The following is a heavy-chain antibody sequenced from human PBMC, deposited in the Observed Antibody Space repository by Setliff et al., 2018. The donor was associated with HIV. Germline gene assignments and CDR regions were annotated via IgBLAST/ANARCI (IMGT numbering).Heavy chain of an antibody. D-gene: IGHD1-1*01. V-gene: IGHV4-34*01. J-gene: IGHJ4*02. CDR3: ARERSLITVRRNFDS. Sequence: PSETLSLPCAVYGGSFSSYFWSWIRQPPGKGLEWIGEINHSGSTNYNPSLKSRVTISVDTSKNHFSLKLSSVTAADTAVYYCARERSLITVRRNFDSWGQGTLVTVSS. CDR1: GGSFSSYF. CDR2: INHSGST.